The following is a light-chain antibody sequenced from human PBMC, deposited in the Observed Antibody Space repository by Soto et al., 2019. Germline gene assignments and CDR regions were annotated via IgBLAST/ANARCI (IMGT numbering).Light chain of an antibody. CDR1: ITSIGHNS. Sequence: QSVLTQPPSVSAAPGQKVTISCSGSITSIGHNSVSWYQQLPEAAPKLLIYDNDKRPSGISARFSGSKSGTSASLGVTGLQTGDEADYYCETWDSGLSAVVFGGGTKLTVL. CDR2: DND. CDR3: ETWDSGLSAVV. J-gene: IGLJ2*01. V-gene: IGLV1-51*01.